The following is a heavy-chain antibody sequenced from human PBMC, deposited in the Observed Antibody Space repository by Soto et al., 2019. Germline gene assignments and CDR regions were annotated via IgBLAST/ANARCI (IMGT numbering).Heavy chain of an antibody. CDR1: GDSVSSNSAA. D-gene: IGHD2-21*02. CDR2: TYYRSKWYN. CDR3: ARDSHCGGDCYSDVIFDY. V-gene: IGHV6-1*01. Sequence: PSETLSLTCAISGDSVSSNSAAWNWIRQSPSRGLEWLGRTYYRSKWYNDYAVSVKSRITINPDTSKNQFSLQLNSVTPEDTAVYYCARDSHCGGDCYSDVIFDYWGQGTLVTVSS. J-gene: IGHJ4*02.